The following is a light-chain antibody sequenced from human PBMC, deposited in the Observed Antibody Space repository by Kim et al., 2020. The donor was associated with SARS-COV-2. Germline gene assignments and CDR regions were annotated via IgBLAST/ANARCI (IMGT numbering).Light chain of an antibody. CDR1: QDISNY. Sequence: ASIGNRVTTTCQASQDISNYVNWYQQKPGKAPKLLIYDATDLETGVSSRFTGSGSGTDFTFTITSLQTEDIATYYCQQFDGLSITFGQGTRLEIK. CDR3: QQFDGLSIT. CDR2: DAT. J-gene: IGKJ5*01. V-gene: IGKV1-33*01.